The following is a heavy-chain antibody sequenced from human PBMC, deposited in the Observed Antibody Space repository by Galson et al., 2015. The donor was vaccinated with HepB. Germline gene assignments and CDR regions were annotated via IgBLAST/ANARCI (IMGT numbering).Heavy chain of an antibody. CDR1: GFTFSSYA. CDR2: ISYDGSNK. CDR3: ARDSTSPFDI. J-gene: IGHJ3*02. V-gene: IGHV3-30*04. Sequence: SLRLSCAASGFTFSSYAMHWVRQAPGKGLEWVAVISYDGSNKYYADSVKGRFTISRDNSKNTLYLQVNSLRAEDTAVYYCARDSTSPFDIWGQGTMVTVSS.